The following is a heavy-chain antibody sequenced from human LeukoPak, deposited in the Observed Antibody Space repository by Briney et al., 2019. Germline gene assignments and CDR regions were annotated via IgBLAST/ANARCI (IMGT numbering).Heavy chain of an antibody. CDR1: GLTVSSNY. Sequence: GGSLRLSCVVSGLTVSSNYMSWVRQAPGKGLEWVSVIYSDGTTNYADSVKGRFLVYRDNSKNTLYLQMNSLRAEDTAVYYCASKLTMGYWGQGTLVTVSS. CDR2: IYSDGTT. D-gene: IGHD4/OR15-4a*01. J-gene: IGHJ4*02. CDR3: ASKLTMGY. V-gene: IGHV3-66*01.